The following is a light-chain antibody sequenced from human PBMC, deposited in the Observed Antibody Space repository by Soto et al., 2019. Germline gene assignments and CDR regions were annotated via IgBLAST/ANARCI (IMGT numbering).Light chain of an antibody. CDR3: SSYTSSSTYV. CDR2: DVA. Sequence: QSALTQPASVSGSPGQSITISCTGTSSDVGGYNYVSWFQQHPGKAPTLMIYDVANWPSGLSNRFSGSKSGNTASLTISGLQAEDEADYYCSSYTSSSTYVFGTGTKLTVL. CDR1: SSDVGGYNY. V-gene: IGLV2-14*03. J-gene: IGLJ1*01.